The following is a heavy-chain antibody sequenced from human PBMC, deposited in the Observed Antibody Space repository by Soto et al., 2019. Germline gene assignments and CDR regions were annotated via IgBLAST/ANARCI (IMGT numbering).Heavy chain of an antibody. D-gene: IGHD6-6*01. Sequence: VASVKVSCKASGGSFSSYAISWVRQAPGQGLEWMGGIIPIFGTPSYAQKFQGRVTITADESTSTAYMELSSLRSEDTAVYYCAREYRSSSGRFDNWGQGTLVTVSS. CDR3: AREYRSSSGRFDN. J-gene: IGHJ4*02. CDR1: GGSFSSYA. CDR2: IIPIFGTP. V-gene: IGHV1-69*13.